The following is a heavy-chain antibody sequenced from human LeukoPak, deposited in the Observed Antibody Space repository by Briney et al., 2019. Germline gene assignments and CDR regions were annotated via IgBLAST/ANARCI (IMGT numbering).Heavy chain of an antibody. CDR1: GGSISSYY. Sequence: SETLSLTCTVSGGSISSYYWSWIRQPPGKGLEWIGYIYYSGSTNYNPSLKSRVTISVDTSKNQFSLKLSSVTAADTAVYYCARRYGQWLANWFDPWGQGTLVTVSS. CDR2: IYYSGST. D-gene: IGHD6-19*01. V-gene: IGHV4-59*01. CDR3: ARRYGQWLANWFDP. J-gene: IGHJ5*02.